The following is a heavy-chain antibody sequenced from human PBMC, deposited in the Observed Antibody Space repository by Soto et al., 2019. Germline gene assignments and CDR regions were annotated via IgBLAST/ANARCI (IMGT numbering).Heavy chain of an antibody. Sequence: EVQLVESGGGLVKPGGSLRLSCAASGVTFSSYSMNWVRQAPGKGLEWVSSISSSSSYIYYADSVKGRFTISRDNAKNSLYLQMNSLRAEDTAVYYCARVNIQLWLPYYFDYWGQGTLVTVSS. D-gene: IGHD5-18*01. CDR2: ISSSSSYI. V-gene: IGHV3-21*01. CDR1: GVTFSSYS. J-gene: IGHJ4*02. CDR3: ARVNIQLWLPYYFDY.